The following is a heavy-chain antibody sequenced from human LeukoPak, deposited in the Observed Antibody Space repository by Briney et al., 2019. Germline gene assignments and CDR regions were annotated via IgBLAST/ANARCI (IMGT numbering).Heavy chain of an antibody. CDR3: ARQDHSIIWYHWFDP. V-gene: IGHV3-23*01. D-gene: IGHD6-13*01. J-gene: IGHJ5*02. CDR2: ISGSGGST. CDR1: GFTFSSYA. Sequence: GGSLRLSCAASGFTFSSYAMSWVRQAPGKGLEWVAAISGSGGSTYYNPSLKSRVTISVDTSKNQFSLRLRSVTAADTAVYYCARQDHSIIWYHWFDPWGQGTLVTVSS.